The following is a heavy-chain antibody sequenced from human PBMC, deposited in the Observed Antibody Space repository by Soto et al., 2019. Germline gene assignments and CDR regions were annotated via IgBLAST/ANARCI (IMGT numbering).Heavy chain of an antibody. J-gene: IGHJ4*02. V-gene: IGHV1-69*13. D-gene: IGHD3-10*01. CDR1: GGTFSSYA. Sequence: SVKVSCKASGGTFSSYAISWVRQAPGQGLEWMGGIIPIFGTANYAQKFQGRVTITADESTSTAYMELSSLRSEDTAVYYCAIPGRGSGSYYTFDYWGQGTLVTVSS. CDR3: AIPGRGSGSYYTFDY. CDR2: IIPIFGTA.